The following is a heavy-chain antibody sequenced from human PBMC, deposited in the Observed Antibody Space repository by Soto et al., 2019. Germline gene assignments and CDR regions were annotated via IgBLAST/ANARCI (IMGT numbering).Heavy chain of an antibody. CDR1: GYTFTSYY. CDR3: ARDQAHSIAARPGYYFDY. D-gene: IGHD6-6*01. CDR2: INPSGGST. J-gene: IGHJ4*02. Sequence: GASVKVSCKASGYTFTSYYMHWVLQAPGQGLEWMGIINPSGGSTSYAQKFQGRVTMTRDTSTSTVYMELSSLRSEDTAVYYCARDQAHSIAARPGYYFDYWGQGXLVTVYS. V-gene: IGHV1-46*01.